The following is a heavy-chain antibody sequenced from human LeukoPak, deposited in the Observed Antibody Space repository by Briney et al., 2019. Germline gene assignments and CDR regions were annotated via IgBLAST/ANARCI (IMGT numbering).Heavy chain of an antibody. D-gene: IGHD3-9*01. J-gene: IGHJ4*02. CDR2: INGSGGST. CDR1: GFTFSSCA. Sequence: PGGSLRLSCAASGFTFSSCAMSWVRQAPGKGLEWVSTINGSGGSTYYADSVKGRFTISGDSSKNTLYLQMNSLRAEDTAVYYCARLKIDGTHFDYWGQGTLVTVSS. CDR3: ARLKIDGTHFDY. V-gene: IGHV3-23*01.